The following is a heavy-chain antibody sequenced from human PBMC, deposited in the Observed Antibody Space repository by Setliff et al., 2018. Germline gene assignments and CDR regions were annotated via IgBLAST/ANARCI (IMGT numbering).Heavy chain of an antibody. D-gene: IGHD3-22*01. CDR2: KSNRGDT. J-gene: IGHJ2*01. V-gene: IGHV4-59*01. Sequence: PSETLSLTCTVSGGSIGSSFWNWIRQSPGKGLEWIGYKSNRGDTNSNPSLRSRPTMSVDTSKSQFSLNLTSVTAADTAVYFCARAVDSSGYFPYWYFDLWG. CDR1: GGSIGSSF. CDR3: ARAVDSSGYFPYWYFDL.